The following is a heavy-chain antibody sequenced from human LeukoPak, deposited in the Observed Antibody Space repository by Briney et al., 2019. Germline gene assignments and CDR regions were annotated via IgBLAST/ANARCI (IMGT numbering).Heavy chain of an antibody. V-gene: IGHV4-34*01. CDR1: GGPFTTYY. D-gene: IGHD3-10*01. J-gene: IGHJ4*02. Sequence: SETLSLTCAVYGGPFTTYYWSWIRQPPGKGLEWIGDIYHTGSTTYNPSLKSRVTISVDTSKNQFSLTLSSVTAADTAVYYCARGQRYYYGSGSYVHWGQGTLVTVSS. CDR3: ARGQRYYYGSGSYVH. CDR2: IYHTGST.